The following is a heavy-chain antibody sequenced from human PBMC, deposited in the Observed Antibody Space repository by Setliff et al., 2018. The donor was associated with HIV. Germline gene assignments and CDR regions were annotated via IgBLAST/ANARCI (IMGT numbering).Heavy chain of an antibody. Sequence: SETLSFTCTVSGGSISSGSYYWNWIRQPAGKGLEWIGRIYTSGSTNYNPSLKSRVTISVDTSKNQFSLKLSSVTAADTAVYYCARVVVGSQTEPRYYFDYWGQGTLVTVSS. V-gene: IGHV4-61*02. CDR1: GGSISSGSYY. J-gene: IGHJ4*02. D-gene: IGHD2-15*01. CDR3: ARVVVGSQTEPRYYFDY. CDR2: IYTSGST.